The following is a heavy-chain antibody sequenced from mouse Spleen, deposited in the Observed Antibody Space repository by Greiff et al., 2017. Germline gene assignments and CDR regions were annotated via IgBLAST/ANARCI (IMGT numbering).Heavy chain of an antibody. V-gene: IGHV5-17*01. CDR1: GFTFSDYG. D-gene: IGHD2-4*01. J-gene: IGHJ2*01. CDR3: ANTMISGFDY. Sequence: DVKLVESGGGLVKPGGSLKLSCAASGFTFSDYGMHWVRQAPEKGLEWVAYISSGSSTIYYADTVKGRFTIPRDNAKNTLFLQMTSLRSEDTAMYYCANTMISGFDYWGQGTTLTVSS. CDR2: ISSGSSTI.